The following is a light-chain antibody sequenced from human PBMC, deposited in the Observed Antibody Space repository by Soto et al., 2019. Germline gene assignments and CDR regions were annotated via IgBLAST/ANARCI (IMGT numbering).Light chain of an antibody. J-gene: IGKJ1*01. CDR1: QSVSSSY. Sequence: EIVLTQSPGTLSLSRGERATLSCRASQSVSSSYLAWYQQKPGQAPRLLIYGASSRATGIPDRFSGSGSGKDFTITISGLEPEGFAVYYCPQYGSSPWTFGQGNKVEIK. CDR3: PQYGSSPWT. V-gene: IGKV3-20*01. CDR2: GAS.